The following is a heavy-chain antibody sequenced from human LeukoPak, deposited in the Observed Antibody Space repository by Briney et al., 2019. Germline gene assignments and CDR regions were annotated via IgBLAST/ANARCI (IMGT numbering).Heavy chain of an antibody. D-gene: IGHD1-26*01. CDR2: IWLDGSNT. Sequence: GGSLRLSCAASGFTFSTYGMHWVRQAPGKGLGWVAVIWLDGSNTYYADSVKGRFTISRDNSKNTLYLQMNSLRAEDTAVYYCARGAQSGGYSGPFDIWGQGTMVTVSS. CDR3: ARGAQSGGYSGPFDI. J-gene: IGHJ3*02. V-gene: IGHV3-33*08. CDR1: GFTFSTYG.